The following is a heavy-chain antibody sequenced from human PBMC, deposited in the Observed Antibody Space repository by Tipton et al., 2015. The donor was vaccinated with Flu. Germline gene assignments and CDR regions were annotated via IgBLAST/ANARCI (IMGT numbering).Heavy chain of an antibody. CDR1: GGSISSGSYY. V-gene: IGHV4-61*02. CDR2: IYTSGST. J-gene: IGHJ3*02. D-gene: IGHD3-22*01. CDR3: FNMTRDAFDN. Sequence: TLSLTCTVSGGSISSGSYYWSWIRQPAGKGLEWIGRIYTSGSTNYNPSLKSRVTISVDTYKNQFSLKLSSVTAADTAVYYCFNMTRDAFDNWGQGTMVTVSS.